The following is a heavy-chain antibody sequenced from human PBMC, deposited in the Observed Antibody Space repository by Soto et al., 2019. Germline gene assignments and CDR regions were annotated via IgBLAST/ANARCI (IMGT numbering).Heavy chain of an antibody. D-gene: IGHD3-10*01. CDR1: GGSISSGDYY. CDR2: IYYSGST. CDR3: ASTRMVRGVSRALDY. Sequence: QVQLQESGPGLVKPSQTLSLTCTVSGGSISSGDYYWSWIRQPPGKGLEWIGYIYYSGSTYYNPSLKSRVTISVDTSKNQSSLKLSFVTAADRAVYYCASTRMVRGVSRALDYGGQGPLVPVSS. J-gene: IGHJ4*02. V-gene: IGHV4-30-4*01.